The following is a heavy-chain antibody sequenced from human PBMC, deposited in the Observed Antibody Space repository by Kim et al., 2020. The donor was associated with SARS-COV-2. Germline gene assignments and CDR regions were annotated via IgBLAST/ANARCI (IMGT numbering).Heavy chain of an antibody. V-gene: IGHV3-15*01. J-gene: IGHJ6*02. Sequence: GGSLRLSCAASGFTFSNAWMSWVRQAPGKGLEWVGRIKSKTDGGTTDYAAPVKGRFTISRDDSKNTLYLQMNSLKTEDTAVYYCTTVDTAMVYYYYGMDVGGQGTTVTVSS. D-gene: IGHD5-18*01. CDR1: GFTFSNAW. CDR3: TTVDTAMVYYYYGMDV. CDR2: IKSKTDGGTT.